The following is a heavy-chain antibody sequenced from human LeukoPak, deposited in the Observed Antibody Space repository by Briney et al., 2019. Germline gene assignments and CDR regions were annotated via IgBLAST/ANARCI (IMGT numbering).Heavy chain of an antibody. CDR1: GFTFSSYS. CDR3: ARNWIGELLSPFDY. D-gene: IGHD3-10*01. CDR2: ISSSSSYI. J-gene: IGHJ4*02. V-gene: IGHV3-21*01. Sequence: GGSLRLSCAASGFTFSSYSMNWVRQAPGKGLDCVSSISSSSSYIYYADSVKGRFTISRDNAKNSLYLQMNSLRAEDTAVYYCARNWIGELLSPFDYWGQGTLVTVSS.